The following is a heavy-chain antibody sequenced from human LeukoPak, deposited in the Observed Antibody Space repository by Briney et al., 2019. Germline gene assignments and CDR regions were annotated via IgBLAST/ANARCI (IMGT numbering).Heavy chain of an antibody. CDR2: INLSGGST. V-gene: IGHV1-46*01. CDR3: ARDYVDDIPMIKDY. Sequence: ASVKVPCKASGYTFTSYHMHWVRQAPGQGLEWMGLINLSGGSTTYAQRFQGRVTLTRDTSTSTVYMELSSLRSEDTAVYYCARDYVDDIPMIKDYWGQGTLVTVSS. D-gene: IGHD2-8*01. CDR1: GYTFTSYH. J-gene: IGHJ4*02.